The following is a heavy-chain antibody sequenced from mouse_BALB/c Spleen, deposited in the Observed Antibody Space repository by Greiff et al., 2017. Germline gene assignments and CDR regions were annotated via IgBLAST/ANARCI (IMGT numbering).Heavy chain of an antibody. J-gene: IGHJ4*01. CDR1: GYTFTSYW. Sequence: VKVVESGAELAKPGASVKMSCKASGYTFTSYWMHWVKQRPGQGLEWIGYINPSTGYTEYNQKFKDKATLTADKSSSTAYMQLSSLTSEDSAVYYCARSPDGYYHAMDYWGQGTSVTVSS. CDR3: ARSPDGYYHAMDY. V-gene: IGHV1-7*01. D-gene: IGHD2-3*01. CDR2: INPSTGYT.